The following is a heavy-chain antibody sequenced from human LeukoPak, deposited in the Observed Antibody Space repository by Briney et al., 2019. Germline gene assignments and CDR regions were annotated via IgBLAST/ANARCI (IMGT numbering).Heavy chain of an antibody. J-gene: IGHJ4*02. D-gene: IGHD2-2*01. CDR3: ARVGYCSSTSCYPLDY. Sequence: SETLSLTCAVYGGSFSGYYWSWIRQPPGKGLEWIGEINHSGSTNYNPSLKSRVTISVDTSKNQFSLKLSSVSAADTAVYYCARVGYCSSTSCYPLDYWGQGTLVTVSS. V-gene: IGHV4-34*01. CDR1: GGSFSGYY. CDR2: INHSGST.